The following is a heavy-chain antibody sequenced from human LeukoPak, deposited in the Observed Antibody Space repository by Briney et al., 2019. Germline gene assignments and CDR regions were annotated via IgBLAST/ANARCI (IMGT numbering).Heavy chain of an antibody. Sequence: GGSLRLSCAASGFTFDDHTMHWVRQGPGKGLEWVSLISGDSSGTSYVDSVKGRFTISRDNSKNSLYLQMNSLRSEDSALYFCAKEQGCDANNCDHYSYAIDVWGQGTAVTVSS. D-gene: IGHD3-16*01. CDR2: ISGDSSGT. V-gene: IGHV3-43*01. J-gene: IGHJ6*02. CDR3: AKEQGCDANNCDHYSYAIDV. CDR1: GFTFDDHT.